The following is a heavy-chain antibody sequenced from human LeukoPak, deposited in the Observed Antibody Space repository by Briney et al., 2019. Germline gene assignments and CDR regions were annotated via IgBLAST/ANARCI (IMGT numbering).Heavy chain of an antibody. CDR1: GYTFTNYA. CDR3: ARGNRKIAVDI. J-gene: IGHJ4*02. V-gene: IGHV7-4-1*02. D-gene: IGHD6-19*01. CDR2: INTNTGNP. Sequence: ASVKVSCKASGYTFTNYAMNWVRQAPGQGLEWMGRINTNTGNPTYAQGFTGRFVFSLDTSVSTAYLQINSLKAEDTAVYYCARGNRKIAVDIWGQGTLVTVSS.